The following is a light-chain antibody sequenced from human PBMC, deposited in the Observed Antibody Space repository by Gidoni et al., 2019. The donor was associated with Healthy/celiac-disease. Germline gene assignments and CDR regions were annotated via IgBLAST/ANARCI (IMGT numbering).Light chain of an antibody. J-gene: IGKJ3*01. CDR3: QQYDNLPFT. CDR2: DAS. Sequence: DIQMTQSPSSLSASVGDRVTITCQASQDISNYLNWYQQKPGKAPKLLIYDASKLETGVPSRFSGSGSGTDFTFTISSLQPEDIATYDCQQYDNLPFTFGPGTKVDIK. CDR1: QDISNY. V-gene: IGKV1-33*01.